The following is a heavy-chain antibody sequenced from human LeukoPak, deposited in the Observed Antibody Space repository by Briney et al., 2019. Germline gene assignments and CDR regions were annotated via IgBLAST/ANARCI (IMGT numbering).Heavy chain of an antibody. V-gene: IGHV4-34*01. J-gene: IGHJ4*02. Sequence: PSETLSLTCAVYGGSFSGYYWSWIRQPPGKGLEWIGEINHSGSTNYNPSLKSRVTISVDTSKNQFSQKLSSVTAADTAVYYCARNYIVARYFDYWGQGTLVTASS. D-gene: IGHD5-12*01. CDR2: INHSGST. CDR3: ARNYIVARYFDY. CDR1: GGSFSGYY.